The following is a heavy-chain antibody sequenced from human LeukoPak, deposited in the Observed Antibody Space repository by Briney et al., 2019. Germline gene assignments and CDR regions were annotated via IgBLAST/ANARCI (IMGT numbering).Heavy chain of an antibody. CDR3: AREGLYYYGSGSFYYFDY. CDR1: GDIVSHNSAA. CDR2: TYYRSKWYN. Sequence: NPSQTLSLTCAISGDIVSHNSAAWSWIRQSPSRGLEWLGRTYYRSKWYNDYAVSVKSRITINPDTSKNQFSLQLNSVTPEDTAVYYCAREGLYYYGSGSFYYFDYWGQGTLVTVSS. V-gene: IGHV6-1*01. D-gene: IGHD3-10*01. J-gene: IGHJ4*02.